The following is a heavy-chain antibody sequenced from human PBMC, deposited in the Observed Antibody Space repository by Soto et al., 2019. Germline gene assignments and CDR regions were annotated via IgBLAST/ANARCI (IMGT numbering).Heavy chain of an antibody. J-gene: IGHJ2*01. CDR3: ARGNHRWLQLWYFDV. CDR1: GGTFSNYP. CDR2: IIPIFGTV. V-gene: IGHV1-69*12. Sequence: QVQLVQSGAEVKKPGSSVKVSCKASGGTFSNYPISWVRQAPGQGLEWMGGIIPIFGTVNYAQKFQGRVTITADEYTSTAYMELSSLRSEDTAVYYCARGNHRWLQLWYFDVWGRGTLVTVSS. D-gene: IGHD5-12*01.